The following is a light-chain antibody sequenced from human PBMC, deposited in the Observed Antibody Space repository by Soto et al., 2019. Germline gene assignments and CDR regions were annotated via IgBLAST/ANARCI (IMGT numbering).Light chain of an antibody. V-gene: IGKV3-15*01. J-gene: IGKJ5*01. Sequence: EIVMTQSPATLSVSPGEGATLSCRASQNIRSKLAWYQQKPGQAPRLLISGASTRATGIPVRFSGSGSGTEFALAICSLQSEDFAVYYCQQYENWPSITFGQGTRLEI. CDR2: GAS. CDR3: QQYENWPSIT. CDR1: QNIRSK.